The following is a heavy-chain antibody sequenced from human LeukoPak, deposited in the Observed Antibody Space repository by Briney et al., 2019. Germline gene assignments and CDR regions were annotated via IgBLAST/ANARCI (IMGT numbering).Heavy chain of an antibody. Sequence: PGGSLRLSCAVPGLTVSSNYMSWVRQAPGKGLEWVSAIYSGGSTFYADSVKGRFTISRDNSTNTLYLQMNSLRAEDTAVYYCARDPYNSGSSLFDYWGQGTLVTVSS. D-gene: IGHD3-10*01. V-gene: IGHV3-53*01. CDR2: IYSGGST. CDR3: ARDPYNSGSSLFDY. CDR1: GLTVSSNY. J-gene: IGHJ4*02.